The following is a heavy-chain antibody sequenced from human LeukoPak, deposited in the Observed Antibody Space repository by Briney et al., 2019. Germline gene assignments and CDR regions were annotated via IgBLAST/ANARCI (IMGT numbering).Heavy chain of an antibody. Sequence: AGGSLRLSCAASGFTFSSYGMHWVRQAPGKGLEWVAVISYDGSNKYYADSVKGRFTISRDNSKNTLYLQMNSLRAEDTAVYYCASVGATGGGDYWGQGTLVTVSS. J-gene: IGHJ4*02. V-gene: IGHV3-30*03. D-gene: IGHD1-26*01. CDR2: ISYDGSNK. CDR3: ASVGATGGGDY. CDR1: GFTFSSYG.